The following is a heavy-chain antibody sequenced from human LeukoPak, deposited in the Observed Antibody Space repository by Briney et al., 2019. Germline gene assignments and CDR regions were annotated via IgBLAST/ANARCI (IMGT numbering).Heavy chain of an antibody. Sequence: ASVKVSCKVSGYTRTELSMHWVRQAPGKGLEWMGGFDPEDGETIYAQKFQGRVTMTEDTSTDTAYMELSSLRSEDTAVYYCAGWYSSGWYARGPFEAWGQGTLVTVSS. CDR2: FDPEDGET. V-gene: IGHV1-24*01. CDR3: AGWYSSGWYARGPFEA. D-gene: IGHD6-19*01. J-gene: IGHJ5*02. CDR1: GYTRTELS.